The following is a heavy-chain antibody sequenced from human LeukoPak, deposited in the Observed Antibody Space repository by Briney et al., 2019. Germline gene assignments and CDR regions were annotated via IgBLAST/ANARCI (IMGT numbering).Heavy chain of an antibody. CDR2: IHPEGNEK. V-gene: IGHV3-7*04. Sequence: PGGSLRLSCAVSGFTFSNFWISWVRQAPGRGLEWVANIHPEGNEKYHVESVKGRFTISRDNAENLLFLQMNGLRVEDTAVYYCARGYAFFGYHWGQGTLVTVSS. D-gene: IGHD3-10*01. CDR3: ARGYAFFGYH. CDR1: GFTFSNFW. J-gene: IGHJ5*02.